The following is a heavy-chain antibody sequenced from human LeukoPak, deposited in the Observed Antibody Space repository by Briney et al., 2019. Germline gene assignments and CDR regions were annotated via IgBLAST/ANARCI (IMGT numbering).Heavy chain of an antibody. CDR3: ARGRRYYGFWSGYYSY. CDR2: INHSGST. Sequence: SETLSLTCAVYGGSFSGYYWSWIRQPPGKGLEWIGEINHSGSTNYNPSLKSRVTISVDTCKNQFSLKLSSVTAADTAVYYCARGRRYYGFWSGYYSYWGQGTLVTVSS. J-gene: IGHJ4*02. CDR1: GGSFSGYY. V-gene: IGHV4-34*01. D-gene: IGHD3-3*01.